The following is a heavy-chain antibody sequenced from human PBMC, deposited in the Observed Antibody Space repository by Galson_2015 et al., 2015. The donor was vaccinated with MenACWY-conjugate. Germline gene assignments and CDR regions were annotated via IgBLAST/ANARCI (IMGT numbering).Heavy chain of an antibody. CDR2: INSAGST. CDR3: ARDGGTAIADAFDI. D-gene: IGHD3-16*01. CDR1: GFTFSNYA. V-gene: IGHV3-23*01. J-gene: IGHJ3*02. Sequence: SLRLSCAASGFTFSNYAMSWVRQAPGKGLEWVSAINSAGSTYYPDSVKGRFTISRDNSKNTLYLQMKSLRAEDTAIYYCARDGGTAIADAFDIWGRGTTVTVSS.